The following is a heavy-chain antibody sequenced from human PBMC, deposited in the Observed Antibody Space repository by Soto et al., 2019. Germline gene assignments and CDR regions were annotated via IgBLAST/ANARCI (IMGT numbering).Heavy chain of an antibody. CDR3: ARGGGYDPFDS. V-gene: IGHV4-30-2*06. CDR2: ISHLETT. Sequence: PSETLSLTCTFSGAYSTYGAFSWSWIRQSPGKGLEWLGYISHLETTYFHPSFKSRLTMSIDRARNQFSLRLTSVTAADVAVYYCARGGGYDPFDSWGQGVLVTVSS. D-gene: IGHD5-12*01. CDR1: GAYSTYGAFS. J-gene: IGHJ4*02.